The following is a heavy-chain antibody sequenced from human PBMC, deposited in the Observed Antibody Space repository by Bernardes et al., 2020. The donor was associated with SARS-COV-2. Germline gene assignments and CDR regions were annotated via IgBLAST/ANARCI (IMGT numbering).Heavy chain of an antibody. J-gene: IGHJ6*02. CDR2: LSGSGGSP. Sequence: VGALLLSCAASGFTFHMYALTWVRQAPGPGLAWVSGLSGSGGSPYYADSVKGRFTISRDNSKNTLFLQMNSLRAEDTAVYYCAKCVVGYYAVDVWGQGTTVTVSS. CDR1: GFTFHMYA. D-gene: IGHD2-15*01. CDR3: AKCVVGYYAVDV. V-gene: IGHV3-23*01.